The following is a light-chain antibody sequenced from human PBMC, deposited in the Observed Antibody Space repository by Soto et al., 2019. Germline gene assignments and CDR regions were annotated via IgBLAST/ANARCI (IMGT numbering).Light chain of an antibody. CDR1: SSNIGGNI. CDR3: AAWDDSLNGYV. Sequence: QSVLTQPPSASATPGQRVTISCSGSSSNIGGNIVNWYQQLPGTAPKLLIYSNNQRPSGVPDRFSGSKSGTSASLAISGLQSEDEADYYCAAWDDSLNGYVFGTGTKLTVL. CDR2: SNN. V-gene: IGLV1-44*01. J-gene: IGLJ1*01.